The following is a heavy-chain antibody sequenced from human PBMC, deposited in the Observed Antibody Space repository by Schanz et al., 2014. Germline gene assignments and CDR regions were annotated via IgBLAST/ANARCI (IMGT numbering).Heavy chain of an antibody. V-gene: IGHV3-48*01. J-gene: IGHJ4*02. CDR3: ARDRRNADLDY. CDR2: ISSSSSTR. CDR1: GITFSSHS. Sequence: EVHLVESGGGLVQPGGSLRLSCAASGITFSSHSFNWVRQAPGKGLEWVSYISSSSSTRYYADSVKGRFTISRDNAKNSLYLEMNSLRAEDTALYYCARDRRNADLDYWGQGTLVTVSS. D-gene: IGHD1-1*01.